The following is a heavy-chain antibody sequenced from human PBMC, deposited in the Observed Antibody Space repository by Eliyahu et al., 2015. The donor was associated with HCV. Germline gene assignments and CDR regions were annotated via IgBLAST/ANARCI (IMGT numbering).Heavy chain of an antibody. CDR1: GFTFXRYA. D-gene: IGHD3-16*01. Sequence: EVQLLESGGGLVQPGGSLXLSCAASGFTFXRYAMSWVRQAPGKGLEWVSAISGSGGSTYYADSVKGRFTISRDNSKNTLYLQMNSLRAEDTAVYYCAKDGGDPYYYYGMDVWGQGTTVTVSS. V-gene: IGHV3-23*01. CDR3: AKDGGDPYYYYGMDV. CDR2: ISGSGGST. J-gene: IGHJ6*02.